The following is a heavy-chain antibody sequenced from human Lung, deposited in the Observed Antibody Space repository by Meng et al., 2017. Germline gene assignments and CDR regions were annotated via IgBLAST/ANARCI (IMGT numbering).Heavy chain of an antibody. D-gene: IGHD4-11*01. CDR1: GGSFSDYY. CDR2: INHSGST. V-gene: IGHV4-34*01. J-gene: IGHJ4*02. CDR3: ARGPTTMAHDFDY. Sequence: QVALQRWGAGRLEPSETLSLTCVVSGGSFSDYYWSWIRQPPGKGLEWIGEINHSGSTNYNPSLESRATISVDTSQNNLSLKLSSVTAADSAVYYCARGPTTMAHDFDYWGQGTLVTVSS.